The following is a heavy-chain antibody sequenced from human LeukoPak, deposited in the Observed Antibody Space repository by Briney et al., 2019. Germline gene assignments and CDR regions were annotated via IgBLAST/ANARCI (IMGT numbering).Heavy chain of an antibody. CDR3: ATDCGNYGDRRGWRGSLYYFDY. V-gene: IGHV1-24*01. Sequence: ASVKVSCKVSGYTLTELSMHWVRQAPGKGLEWMGGFDPEDGETIYAQKFQGRVTMTEDTSTDTAYMELSSLRSEDTAVYYCATDCGNYGDRRGWRGSLYYFDYWGQGTLVTVSS. CDR1: GYTLTELS. CDR2: FDPEDGET. J-gene: IGHJ4*02. D-gene: IGHD4-17*01.